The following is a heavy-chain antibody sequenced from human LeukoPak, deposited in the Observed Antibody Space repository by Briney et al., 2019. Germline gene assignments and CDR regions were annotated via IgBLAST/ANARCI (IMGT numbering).Heavy chain of an antibody. D-gene: IGHD6-13*01. CDR3: ARLVTEKAAAGRGWFDP. Sequence: GASVKVSCKASGYTFTGYYMHWVRQAPGQGLEWMGWINPNSGGTNYAQKLQGRVTTTTDTSTSTAYMELRSLRSDDTAVYYCARLVTEKAAAGRGWFDPWGQGTLVTVSS. CDR1: GYTFTGYY. V-gene: IGHV1-2*02. CDR2: INPNSGGT. J-gene: IGHJ5*02.